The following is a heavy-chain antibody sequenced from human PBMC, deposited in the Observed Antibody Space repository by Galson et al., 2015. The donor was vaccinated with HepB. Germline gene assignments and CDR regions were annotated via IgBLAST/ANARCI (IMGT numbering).Heavy chain of an antibody. J-gene: IGHJ2*01. CDR1: GFTFRSYS. D-gene: IGHD3-3*01. Sequence: SLRLSCAGSGFTFRSYSINWVRQTPGKGLEWVSSIDSKGEYRNYADSVKGRFTISRDNAKNSVYLQMNSPRAEDTALYYCAREDIRFLEWLGYYSDLWGRGTLVTVSS. CDR3: AREDIRFLEWLGYYSDL. CDR2: IDSKGEYR. V-gene: IGHV3-21*06.